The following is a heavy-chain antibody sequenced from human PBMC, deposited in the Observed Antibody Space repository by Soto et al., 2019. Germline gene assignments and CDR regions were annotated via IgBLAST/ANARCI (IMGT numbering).Heavy chain of an antibody. CDR2: IIPMYGPA. CDR3: ARVTSMVRGVIENWFDP. J-gene: IGHJ5*02. D-gene: IGHD3-10*01. Sequence: QVPLVQSGAEVKKPGSSVTVSCKASGGTFSSYAIHWVRQAPGQGLEWMGGIIPMYGPAKYAQRFQGRVTITADESTTTVYMELTSLTSQDTAVYYCARVTSMVRGVIENWFDPWGHGTLGTVSS. V-gene: IGHV1-69*01. CDR1: GGTFSSYA.